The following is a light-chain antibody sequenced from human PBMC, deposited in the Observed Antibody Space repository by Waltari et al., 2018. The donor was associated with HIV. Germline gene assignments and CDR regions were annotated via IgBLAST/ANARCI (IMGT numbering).Light chain of an antibody. Sequence: QSVLTQPPSASGTPGQRVTISCSGSSSNIEHDNVYCYQQLTGAAPRLLIYKDTQRPSGVPDRFTGSKSGTSASLAISGLRSEDEADYYCVGWDSRLSGYVFGSGTKVTVL. V-gene: IGLV1-47*01. CDR3: VGWDSRLSGYV. J-gene: IGLJ1*01. CDR2: KDT. CDR1: SSNIEHDN.